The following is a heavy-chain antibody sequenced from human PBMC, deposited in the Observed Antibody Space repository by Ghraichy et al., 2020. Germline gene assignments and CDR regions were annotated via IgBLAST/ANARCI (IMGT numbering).Heavy chain of an antibody. Sequence: GESLNISCAASGFTFSSYAMSWVRQAPGKGLEWVSGISGSGVSTVYADSVKGRFTISRDDSKNTLYLQMNSLRAEDTALYYCAKEVNQDFGSGYSTYGVDVWVQGTTVTVSS. D-gene: IGHD3-3*01. V-gene: IGHV3-23*01. CDR1: GFTFSSYA. CDR3: AKEVNQDFGSGYSTYGVDV. J-gene: IGHJ6*02. CDR2: ISGSGVST.